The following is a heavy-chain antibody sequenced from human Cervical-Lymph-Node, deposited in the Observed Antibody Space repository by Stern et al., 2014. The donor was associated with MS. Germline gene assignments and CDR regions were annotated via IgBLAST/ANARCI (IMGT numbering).Heavy chain of an antibody. Sequence: QLVESGGGLVQPGGSLRLSCAASGFSFGNYALTWVRQAPGKWLECVSSISGSGGSTHYAESVKGRVTISRYNSKNTLYLQMNGLRAEDTAMYYCAKGGSIYYYGLDVWGQGTTVTVSS. CDR1: GFSFGNYA. CDR3: AKGGSIYYYGLDV. D-gene: IGHD3-3*01. J-gene: IGHJ6*02. CDR2: ISGSGGST. V-gene: IGHV3-23*04.